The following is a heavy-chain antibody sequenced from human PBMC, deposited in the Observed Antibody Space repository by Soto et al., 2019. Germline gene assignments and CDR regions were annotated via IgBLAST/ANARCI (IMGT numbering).Heavy chain of an antibody. Sequence: QVQLQESGPGLVKPSQTLSLTCTVSAGSISSGGYYWSWIRQHPGTGLEWIGYIYYSGSTYFNPSLKSRLTISVDTSKNQLSMQLSSVTAADTAVYYCARAGHSSSSEGANWFDPWGQGTLVTVSS. D-gene: IGHD6-6*01. CDR2: IYYSGST. CDR1: AGSISSGGYY. CDR3: ARAGHSSSSEGANWFDP. J-gene: IGHJ5*02. V-gene: IGHV4-31*03.